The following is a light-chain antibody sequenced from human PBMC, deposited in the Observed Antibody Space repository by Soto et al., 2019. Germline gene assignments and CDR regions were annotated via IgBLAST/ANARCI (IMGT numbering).Light chain of an antibody. Sequence: DIQMTQSPSTLAASVGDTVTMTCRSSSKWLAWYQKKPGKAPKLLIYDVSNLERGVPPRFSGSTSGAESTLTITGLQPDDLGTYYCQQYNSYSPTFGPGTKVEI. CDR1: SSKW. V-gene: IGKV1-5*01. CDR3: QQYNSYSPT. J-gene: IGKJ1*01. CDR2: DVS.